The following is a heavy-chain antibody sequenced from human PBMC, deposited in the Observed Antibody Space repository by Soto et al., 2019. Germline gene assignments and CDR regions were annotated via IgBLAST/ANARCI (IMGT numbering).Heavy chain of an antibody. Sequence: ASVKVSCKASGGTFSSYAISWVRQAPGQGLEWMGGIIPIFGTANYAQKFQGRVTITADESTSTAYMELSSLRSEDTAVYYCARDWVGYCSGGSCPETDYYYYYGMDVWGQGTTVTVSS. CDR2: IIPIFGTA. CDR3: ARDWVGYCSGGSCPETDYYYYYGMDV. CDR1: GGTFSSYA. J-gene: IGHJ6*02. V-gene: IGHV1-69*13. D-gene: IGHD2-15*01.